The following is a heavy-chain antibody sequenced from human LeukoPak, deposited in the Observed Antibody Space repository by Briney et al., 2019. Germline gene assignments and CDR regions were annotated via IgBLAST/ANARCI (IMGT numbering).Heavy chain of an antibody. D-gene: IGHD2-15*01. CDR3: AKDLVLFSVCSVTPTPAFNC. V-gene: IGHV3-9*01. CDR2: ISWNSGSI. Sequence: GGSLRLSCAASGFTFDDYAMHWVRQAPGKGLVGVSGISWNSGSIGYADSVKGLFTISRHNAKNSLYLQMNSLRAEDTALYYWAKDLVLFSVCSVTPTPAFNCWGQGSLVSLSS. CDR1: GFTFDDYA. J-gene: IGHJ4*02.